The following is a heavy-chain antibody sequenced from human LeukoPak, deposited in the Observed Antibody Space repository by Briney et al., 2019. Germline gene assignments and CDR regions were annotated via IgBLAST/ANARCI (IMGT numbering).Heavy chain of an antibody. D-gene: IGHD6-19*01. CDR1: GYTFTSYY. V-gene: IGHV1-2*02. CDR2: INPNSGGT. CDR3: AREDSSGWYAFDI. J-gene: IGHJ3*02. Sequence: GASVKVSCKASGYTFTSYYMHWVRQAPGQGLEWMGWINPNSGGTNYAQKFQGRVTMTRDTSISTAYMELSRLRSDDTAVYYCAREDSSGWYAFDIWGQGTMVTVSS.